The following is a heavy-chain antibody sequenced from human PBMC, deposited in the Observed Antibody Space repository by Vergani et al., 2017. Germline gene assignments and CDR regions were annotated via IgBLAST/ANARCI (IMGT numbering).Heavy chain of an antibody. CDR3: ARLAYYDSSGYYGDY. V-gene: IGHV5-51*03. Sequence: EVQLVQSGAEVKTPGESLKISCKGSGYSFTSYWIGWVRQMPGKGLERMGIIYPGDSDTRYSPSFQGQVTISADKSISTAYLQWSSLKASDTAMYYCARLAYYDSSGYYGDYWGQGTLVTVSS. D-gene: IGHD3-22*01. CDR1: GYSFTSYW. J-gene: IGHJ4*02. CDR2: IYPGDSDT.